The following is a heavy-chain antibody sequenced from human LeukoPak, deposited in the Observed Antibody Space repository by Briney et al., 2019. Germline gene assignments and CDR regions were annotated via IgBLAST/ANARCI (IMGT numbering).Heavy chain of an antibody. CDR1: GVTFSGYA. D-gene: IGHD2-15*01. Sequence: GGSLRLSCAASGVTFSGYAMNWVRQAPGQGLEWFTTICYRGGSTYYADSVKGRFTISRDSSRNTVYLQMNSLRAEDTAAYSCAKDKCGSGACPRYYNGMDVWGQGTTVTVSS. CDR2: ICYRGGST. CDR3: AKDKCGSGACPRYYNGMDV. J-gene: IGHJ6*02. V-gene: IGHV3-23*01.